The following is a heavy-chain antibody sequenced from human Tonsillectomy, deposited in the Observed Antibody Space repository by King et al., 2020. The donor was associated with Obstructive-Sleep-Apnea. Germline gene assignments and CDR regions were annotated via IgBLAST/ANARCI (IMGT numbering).Heavy chain of an antibody. Sequence: QLQESGSGLVKPSQTLSLTCAVSGDSINSGGYSWSWIRQPPGKGLEWIGYIYPSGSIYYNPSLKSRVDISADRSQNQLSLQLISVTAADTAVYYCARDYDHSGHQFDSWGQGTLVTVSS. CDR2: IYPSGSI. CDR3: ARDYDHSGHQFDS. J-gene: IGHJ4*02. D-gene: IGHD3-22*01. V-gene: IGHV4-30-2*01. CDR1: GDSINSGGYS.